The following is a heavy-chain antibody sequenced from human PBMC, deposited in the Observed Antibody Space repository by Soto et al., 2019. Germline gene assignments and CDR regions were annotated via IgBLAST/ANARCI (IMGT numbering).Heavy chain of an antibody. V-gene: IGHV4-34*01. CDR2: INHSGST. D-gene: IGHD6-19*01. Sequence: QVQLQQWGAGLLKPSETLSLTCAVYGGSFSGYYWSWIRQPPGKGLEWIGEINHSGSTNYNPSLKSRVTISVDTSKNQFSLKLSSVTAADTAVYYCARGRRSGRAVAGTRVYFDYWGQGTLVTVSS. CDR1: GGSFSGYY. J-gene: IGHJ4*02. CDR3: ARGRRSGRAVAGTRVYFDY.